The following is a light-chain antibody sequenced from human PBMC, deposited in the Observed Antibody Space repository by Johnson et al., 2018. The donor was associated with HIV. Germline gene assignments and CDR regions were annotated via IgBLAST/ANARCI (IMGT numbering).Light chain of an antibody. V-gene: IGLV1-51*01. CDR1: SSNIGNNY. J-gene: IGLJ1*01. CDR2: DNN. Sequence: QAVLTQPPSVSAAPGQKVTISCSGSSSNIGNNYVSWYQQLPGTAPKLLIYDNNKRPSGIPDRFSGSKSGTSATLGITGIQTGDEVDYYCGTWDNRRNSVFGTWTKVTVL. CDR3: GTWDNRRNSV.